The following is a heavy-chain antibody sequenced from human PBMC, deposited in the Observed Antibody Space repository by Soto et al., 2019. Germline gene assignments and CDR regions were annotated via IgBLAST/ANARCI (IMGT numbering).Heavy chain of an antibody. CDR3: SVLRYFDWFNDY. J-gene: IGHJ4*02. CDR2: VYYSGST. Sequence: PSETLSLTCTISGGSISGYYWSWVRQPPGKGLEWIGYVYYSGSTYYNPSLKSRVTISVDTSKNQFSLKLSSVTAADTAVYYCSVLRYFDWFNDYWGQGTLVTVSS. V-gene: IGHV4-59*04. CDR1: GGSISGYY. D-gene: IGHD3-9*01.